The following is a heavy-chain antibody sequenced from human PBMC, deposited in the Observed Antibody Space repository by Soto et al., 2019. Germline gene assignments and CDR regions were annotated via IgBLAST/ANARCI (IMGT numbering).Heavy chain of an antibody. J-gene: IGHJ1*01. CDR3: ARDPSSSFEYYRH. CDR1: GGSISSGGYY. D-gene: IGHD6-6*01. V-gene: IGHV4-31*03. Sequence: PSETLSLTCTVSGGSISSGGYYWSWIRQHPGKGLEWIGYIYYSGSTYYNPSLKSRVTISVDTSKNQFSLKLSSVTAADTAVYYCARDPSSSFEYYRHRGELRLFPASS. CDR2: IYYSGST.